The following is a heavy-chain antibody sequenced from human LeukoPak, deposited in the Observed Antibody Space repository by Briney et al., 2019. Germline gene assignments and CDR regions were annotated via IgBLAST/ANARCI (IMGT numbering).Heavy chain of an antibody. J-gene: IGHJ4*02. CDR1: GGSFSGYY. D-gene: IGHD5-18*01. CDR2: INHSGST. V-gene: IGHV4-34*01. CDR3: ARDICGYNYGCFDS. Sequence: SETLSLTCAVYGGSFSGYYWSWIRQPPGKGLEWIGEINHSGSTNYNPSLKSRVTISVDTSKNQFSLNLRSVTAAGTAVYYCARDICGYNYGCFDSWGQGTLVTVSS.